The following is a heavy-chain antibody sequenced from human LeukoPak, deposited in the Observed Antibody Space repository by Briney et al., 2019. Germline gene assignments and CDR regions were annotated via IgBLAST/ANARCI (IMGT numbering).Heavy chain of an antibody. Sequence: PSETLSLTCTVSGGSISSSSYYWGWIRQPPGKGLEWIGSIYYSGSTYYNPSLKSRVTISIDTSKNQFSLKLSSVTAADTAVYYCARGAQVAAANRWFDPWGQGTLVTVSS. V-gene: IGHV4-39*07. D-gene: IGHD6-13*01. CDR3: ARGAQVAAANRWFDP. CDR2: IYYSGST. J-gene: IGHJ5*02. CDR1: GGSISSSSYY.